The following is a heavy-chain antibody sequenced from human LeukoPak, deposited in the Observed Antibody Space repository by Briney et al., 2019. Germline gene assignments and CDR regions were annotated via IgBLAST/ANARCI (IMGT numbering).Heavy chain of an antibody. J-gene: IGHJ5*02. CDR1: GGSISSYY. V-gene: IGHV4-38-2*02. CDR2: IYHSGST. Sequence: SETLSLTCTVSGGSISSYYWSWIRQPPGKGLEWIGSIYHSGSTYYNPSLKSRVTISVDTSKNQFSLKLSSVTAADTAVYYCAREGVQQWLVLGWFDPWGQGTLVTVSS. D-gene: IGHD6-19*01. CDR3: AREGVQQWLVLGWFDP.